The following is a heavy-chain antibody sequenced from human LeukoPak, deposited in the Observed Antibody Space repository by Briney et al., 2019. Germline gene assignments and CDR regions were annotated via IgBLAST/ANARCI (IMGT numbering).Heavy chain of an antibody. D-gene: IGHD4-4*01. CDR1: GFTFRNYW. CDR2: IDREGKTA. CDR3: ARAMTTVTTWGYDAFDV. Sequence: PGGSLRLSCAASGFTFRNYWMHWLRQDPGKGLLWVSRIDREGKTAFYADSVKGRFTISRDNTKNTLYLQMNSLRGGDTAVYYCARAMTTVTTWGYDAFDVWGQGTMVTVSS. V-gene: IGHV3-74*01. J-gene: IGHJ3*01.